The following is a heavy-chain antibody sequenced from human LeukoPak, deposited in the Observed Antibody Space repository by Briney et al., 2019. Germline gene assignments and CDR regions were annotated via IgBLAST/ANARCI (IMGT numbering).Heavy chain of an antibody. V-gene: IGHV1-2*02. D-gene: IGHD6-19*01. J-gene: IGHJ6*03. CDR1: GYTFTGYY. CDR3: ARDGEGYSSGWYLGYYYYYYMDV. CDR2: INPNSGGT. Sequence: ASVKVSCKASGYTFTGYYMHWVRQAPGQGLEWMGWINPNSGGTNYAQKFQGRVTMTRDTSISTAYMELSRLRSDDTAVYYCARDGEGYSSGWYLGYYYYYYMDVWGKGTTVTVSS.